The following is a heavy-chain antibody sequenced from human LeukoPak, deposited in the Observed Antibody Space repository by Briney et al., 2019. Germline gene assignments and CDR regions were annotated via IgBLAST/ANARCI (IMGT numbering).Heavy chain of an antibody. J-gene: IGHJ4*02. CDR2: MSPNSGDT. CDR3: VRTPPNWGFDY. CDR1: GYTFTTHD. D-gene: IGHD7-27*01. Sequence: APVKVSCKASGYTFTTHDINWVRQATGQGLEWLGWMSPNSGDTGYAQEFQGRVTMTSDSSISTAYMELSSLRSEDTAIYYCVRTPPNWGFDYWGQGTLVTVSS. V-gene: IGHV1-8*01.